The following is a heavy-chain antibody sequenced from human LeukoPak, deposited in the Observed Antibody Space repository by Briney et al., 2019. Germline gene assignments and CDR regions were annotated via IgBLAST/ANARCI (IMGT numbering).Heavy chain of an antibody. Sequence: GGSLRLSCAVSGFTFSHYAMSWVRQAPGTGLEWVGSLTDSGDATYYADSVKGRFTISRDNAKNTLYLEMKSLRAEDTGVYYCTRHYQLDYWGQGTLVTVSP. CDR1: GFTFSHYA. J-gene: IGHJ4*02. V-gene: IGHV3-23*01. D-gene: IGHD2-2*01. CDR3: TRHYQLDY. CDR2: LTDSGDAT.